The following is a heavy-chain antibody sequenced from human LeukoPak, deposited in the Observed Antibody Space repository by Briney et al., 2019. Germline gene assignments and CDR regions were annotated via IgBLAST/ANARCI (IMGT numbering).Heavy chain of an antibody. CDR3: ARHTQDDGGLDYFDY. Sequence: PSETLSLTCTVSGGSISSSSYYWGWIRQPPGKGLEWIGSIYYSGSTYYNPSLKSRVTISVDTSKNQFSLKLSSVTAADTAVYYCARHTQDDGGLDYFDYWGQGSLVTV. CDR2: IYYSGST. V-gene: IGHV4-39*01. CDR1: GGSISSSSYY. J-gene: IGHJ4*02. D-gene: IGHD4-23*01.